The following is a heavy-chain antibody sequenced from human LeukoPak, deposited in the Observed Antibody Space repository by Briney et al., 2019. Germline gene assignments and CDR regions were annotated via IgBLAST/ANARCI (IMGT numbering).Heavy chain of an antibody. V-gene: IGHV4-59*11. D-gene: IGHD3-22*01. CDR2: IHYSGST. CDR1: GGSISSHY. J-gene: IGHJ4*02. Sequence: SETLSLTCTVSGGSISSHYWSWIRQPPGKGLEWIGYIHYSGSTNYNPSLKSRVTISVDTSKNQFSLKLSSVTAADTAVYYCARVRYYDSSGYSIDYWGQGTLVTVSS. CDR3: ARVRYYDSSGYSIDY.